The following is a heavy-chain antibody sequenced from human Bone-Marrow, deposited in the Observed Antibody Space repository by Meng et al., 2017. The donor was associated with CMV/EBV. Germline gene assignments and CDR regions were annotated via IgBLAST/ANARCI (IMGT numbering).Heavy chain of an antibody. CDR2: IPYDDSNK. V-gene: IGHV3-30-3*01. Sequence: GGSLRLSCAASGFAFNNYGLHWIRQAPGKGLEWVALIPYDDSNKYYAESVKGRFTISRDISKSTLYLQMNSLRPEDTAVYYCAKGPYDSGAFDYWGQGKMVTVSS. CDR1: GFAFNNYG. J-gene: IGHJ4*02. D-gene: IGHD3-22*01. CDR3: AKGPYDSGAFDY.